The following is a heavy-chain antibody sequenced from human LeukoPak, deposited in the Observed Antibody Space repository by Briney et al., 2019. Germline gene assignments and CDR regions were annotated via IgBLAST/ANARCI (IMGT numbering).Heavy chain of an antibody. CDR3: ARGVFGVVRVGYYYDY. Sequence: SETLSLTRAVYGGSFSGYYWSWIRQPPGKGLEWIGEINHSGSTNYNPSLKSRVTISVDTSKNQFSLKLSSVTAADTAVYYCARGVFGVVRVGYYYDYWGQGTLVTVSS. CDR1: GGSFSGYY. D-gene: IGHD3-3*01. CDR2: INHSGST. V-gene: IGHV4-34*01. J-gene: IGHJ4*02.